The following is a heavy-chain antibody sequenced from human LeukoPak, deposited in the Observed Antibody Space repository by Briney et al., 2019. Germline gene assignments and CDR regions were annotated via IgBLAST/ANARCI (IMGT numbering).Heavy chain of an antibody. V-gene: IGHV4-4*02. J-gene: IGHJ4*02. CDR1: GGSISSSNW. Sequence: PSGTLSLTCAVSGGSISSSNWWSWVHQPPGKGLEWIGEIYHSGSTNYNPSLKSRVTISVDKSKNQFSLKLSSVTAADTAVYYCAREGGSGYYYAFDYWGQGTLVTVSS. CDR2: IYHSGST. D-gene: IGHD3-22*01. CDR3: AREGGSGYYYAFDY.